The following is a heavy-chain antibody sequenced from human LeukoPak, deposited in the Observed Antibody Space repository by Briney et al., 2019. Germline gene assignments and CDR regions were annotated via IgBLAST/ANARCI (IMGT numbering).Heavy chain of an antibody. Sequence: PSETLSLTCAVYGGSFSGYYWSWIRQPPGKGLEWIGEINHSGSTNYNPSLKSRVTISVDTSKNQFSLKLSSVTAADTAVYYCARGASGLFLDYWGQGTLVTVSS. CDR1: GGSFSGYY. V-gene: IGHV4-34*01. CDR2: INHSGST. D-gene: IGHD2-21*01. J-gene: IGHJ4*02. CDR3: ARGASGLFLDY.